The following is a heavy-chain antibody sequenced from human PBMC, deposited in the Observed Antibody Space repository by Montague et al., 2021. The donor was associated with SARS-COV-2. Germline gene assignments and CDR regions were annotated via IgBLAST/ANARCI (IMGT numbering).Heavy chain of an antibody. V-gene: IGHV4-34*01. J-gene: IGHJ6*03. CDR1: GGSFSGYY. D-gene: IGHD3-10*01. Sequence: SETLSLTCAVHGGSFSGYYWNWIRQPPGKGLEWIGEINHGGSTNCNPSLKSRLTISTDTSKNQFSLKLTSVAAADTAVYYCARLRDGVVPSPILGVGPYFSYYYMDVWGKGTTVTVSS. CDR2: INHGGST. CDR3: ARLRDGVVPSPILGVGPYFSYYYMDV.